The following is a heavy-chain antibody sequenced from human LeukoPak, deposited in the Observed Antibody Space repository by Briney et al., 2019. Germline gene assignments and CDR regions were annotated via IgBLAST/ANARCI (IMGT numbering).Heavy chain of an antibody. Sequence: ASVKVSCKASGFTFTSSAVQWVRQARGQRLEWIGWIVVGSGNTNYAQKFQERVTITRDMFTSTAYMELSSLRSEDTAVYYCAASRYSGSYYFAYGMDVWGQGTTVTVSS. V-gene: IGHV1-58*01. CDR1: GFTFTSSA. CDR2: IVVGSGNT. CDR3: AASRYSGSYYFAYGMDV. J-gene: IGHJ6*02. D-gene: IGHD1-26*01.